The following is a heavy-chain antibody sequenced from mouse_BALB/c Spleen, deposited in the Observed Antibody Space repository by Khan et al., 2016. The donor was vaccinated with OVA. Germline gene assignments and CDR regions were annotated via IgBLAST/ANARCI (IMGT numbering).Heavy chain of an antibody. CDR2: ISYSGNT. V-gene: IGHV3-2*02. CDR3: ARVYGGDFDD. CDR1: GYSITSDYA. J-gene: IGHJ2*01. Sequence: EVQLQESGPGLMKPSQSLSLTCTVTGYSITSDYAWNWIRQFPGNKLEWMGYISYSGNTNYNPSLKSRISIPRDTSKNQFFLQLNSVTTEDTATYYCARVYGGDFDDWGQGTTLTVSS. D-gene: IGHD2-10*02.